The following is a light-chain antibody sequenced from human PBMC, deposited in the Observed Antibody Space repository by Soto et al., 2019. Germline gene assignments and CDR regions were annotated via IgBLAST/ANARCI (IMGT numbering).Light chain of an antibody. V-gene: IGLV2-14*03. Sequence: QSALTQPASVSGSPGQSITISCTGSSSDVAGYNYVSWYQHHPGQAPKLMIFDVTNRPSGVSNRFSGSKSGNTASLTISGLQAEDEADYYCSSYTSSYTYVFGTGTKSPS. CDR1: SSDVAGYNY. J-gene: IGLJ1*01. CDR3: SSYTSSYTYV. CDR2: DVT.